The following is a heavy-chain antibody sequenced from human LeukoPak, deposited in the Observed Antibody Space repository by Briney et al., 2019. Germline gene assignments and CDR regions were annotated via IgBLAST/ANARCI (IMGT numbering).Heavy chain of an antibody. CDR3: AKYWVDTVLVPFDY. Sequence: PGGSLRLSCAASGFTFSSYAMSWVRQAPGKGLEWVSGISGSGDNTYYADSVKGRFTISRDNSKNTLYVQVNSLGTEDTAAYYCAKYWVDTVLVPFDYWGQGTLVTVSS. D-gene: IGHD5-18*01. CDR2: ISGSGDNT. V-gene: IGHV3-23*01. J-gene: IGHJ4*02. CDR1: GFTFSSYA.